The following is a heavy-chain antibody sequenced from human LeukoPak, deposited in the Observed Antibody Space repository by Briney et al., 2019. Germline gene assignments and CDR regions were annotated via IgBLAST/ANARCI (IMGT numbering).Heavy chain of an antibody. J-gene: IGHJ4*02. V-gene: IGHV3-7*01. CDR2: IKPDGSEK. Sequence: GGSLRLSCEASEFTFGSYWMSWVRQAPGKGLEWVANIKPDGSEKRYVASVKGRFAISRDNAKNPLYLQMNSLRVEDTAVYYCLRDYGGSWGQGTLVTVSS. D-gene: IGHD3-10*01. CDR3: LRDYGGS. CDR1: EFTFGSYW.